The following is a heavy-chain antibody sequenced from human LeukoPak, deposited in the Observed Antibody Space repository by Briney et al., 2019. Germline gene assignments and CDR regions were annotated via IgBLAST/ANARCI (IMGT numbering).Heavy chain of an antibody. V-gene: IGHV1-46*01. J-gene: IGHJ4*02. CDR1: GYTFINHY. CDR3: ASLEGLGSNFFNG. D-gene: IGHD2-21*01. CDR2: IYLRTGST. Sequence: ASVKVSCKASGYTFINHYTHWVRQAPGQGLEWVGIIYLRTGSTTYAQTFQGRLTMTRETSTSTDYMQLSSLRSENTAVYYCASLEGLGSNFFNGWGQGTLVTVSS.